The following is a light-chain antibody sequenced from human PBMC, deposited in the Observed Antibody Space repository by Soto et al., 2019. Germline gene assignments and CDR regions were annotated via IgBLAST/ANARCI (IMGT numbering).Light chain of an antibody. Sequence: EIVLTHAPGTLSLSPGEIATLSCSASQSVNSRLAWYQHKPGQAPRLLIYGASIRATGIPDRFSGSGSETDFTLTISRLEPEDFALYYCQQYGSSAPITFGQGTRLEIK. J-gene: IGKJ5*01. CDR1: QSVNSR. V-gene: IGKV3-20*01. CDR3: QQYGSSAPIT. CDR2: GAS.